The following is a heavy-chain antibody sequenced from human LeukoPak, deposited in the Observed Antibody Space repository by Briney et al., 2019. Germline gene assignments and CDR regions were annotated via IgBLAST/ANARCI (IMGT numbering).Heavy chain of an antibody. CDR3: ARGYDVEGYFDY. CDR1: GGSFSGYY. CDR2: MNHSGST. D-gene: IGHD5-12*01. V-gene: IGHV4-34*01. J-gene: IGHJ4*02. Sequence: SETLSLTCAVYGGSFSGYYWSWIRQPPGKGLEWMGEMNHSGSTNYNPSLKSRVTISVDTSKNQFSLKLTSVTAADTAVYYCARGYDVEGYFDYWGQGTLVTVSS.